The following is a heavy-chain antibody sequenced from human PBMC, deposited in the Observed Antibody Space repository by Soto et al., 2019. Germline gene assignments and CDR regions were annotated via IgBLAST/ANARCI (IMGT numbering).Heavy chain of an antibody. Sequence: QVQLVESGGGVVQPGRSLRLSCAASGFTFSSYGMHWVRQAPGKGLEWVAVISYDGSNKYYADSVKGRFTISRDNSKNPLYLQMNSLRAEDTAVYYCAKAEVGITIFGVASGMDVWGQGTTVTVSS. CDR2: ISYDGSNK. CDR1: GFTFSSYG. V-gene: IGHV3-30*18. CDR3: AKAEVGITIFGVASGMDV. J-gene: IGHJ6*02. D-gene: IGHD3-3*01.